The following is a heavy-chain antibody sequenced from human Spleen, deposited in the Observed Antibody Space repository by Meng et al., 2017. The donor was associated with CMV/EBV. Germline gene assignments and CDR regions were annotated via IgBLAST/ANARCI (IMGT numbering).Heavy chain of an antibody. CDR2: ISYDGTKE. Sequence: GESLKISCIASEFTFSSYAMHWVRQAPGKGLEWVAVISYDGTKEYYADSVKGRFAISRDNSNNKLFLQMNSLRAEDTAVYYCTRVIAVAGPYYFDPWGQGTLVTVSS. V-gene: IGHV3-30*09. CDR1: EFTFSSYA. CDR3: TRVIAVAGPYYFDP. J-gene: IGHJ4*01. D-gene: IGHD6-19*01.